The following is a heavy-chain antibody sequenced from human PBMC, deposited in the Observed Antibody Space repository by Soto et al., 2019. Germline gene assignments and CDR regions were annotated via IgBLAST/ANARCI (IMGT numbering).Heavy chain of an antibody. CDR2: INPGSGAA. CDR3: ARGGEVGVAGSAAFDM. CDR1: GYTVTTHY. J-gene: IGHJ3*02. Sequence: QVQLVQSGAEVKKHGASVKISCTASGYTVTTHYMHWVRQAPGRGLEWMGAINPGSGAAKYTQTFQARVTMTRDTSTNTVYMEMSALRSEDTAVFYCARGGEVGVAGSAAFDMWGQGTMVTVSS. V-gene: IGHV1-46*01. D-gene: IGHD3-3*01.